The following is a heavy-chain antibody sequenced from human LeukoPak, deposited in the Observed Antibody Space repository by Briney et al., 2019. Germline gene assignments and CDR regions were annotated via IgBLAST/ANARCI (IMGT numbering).Heavy chain of an antibody. Sequence: PSETLSLTCTVSGGSISSHYWSWIRQPPGKGLEWIGYIYHSGSTNYNPSLKSRVTISVDTSKNQFSLKLSSVTAADTAVYYCARDYDRYSPGWFDPWGQGTLVTVSS. V-gene: IGHV4-59*11. J-gene: IGHJ5*02. D-gene: IGHD5-24*01. CDR3: ARDYDRYSPGWFDP. CDR1: GGSISSHY. CDR2: IYHSGST.